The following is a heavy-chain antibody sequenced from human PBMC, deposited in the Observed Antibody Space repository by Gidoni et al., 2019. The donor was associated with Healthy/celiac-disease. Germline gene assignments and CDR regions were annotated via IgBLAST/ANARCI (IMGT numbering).Heavy chain of an antibody. CDR3: ASTPAYYYYYGMDV. J-gene: IGHJ6*02. V-gene: IGHV3-23*01. D-gene: IGHD2-2*01. CDR2: ISGSGGST. Sequence: EVQLLESGGGLVQLGGSLRLSCAASGLTFSSYAMSWVRQAPGKRLEWVSAISGSGGSTYYADSVKGRFTISRDNSKNTLYLQMNSLRAEDTAVYYCASTPAYYYYYGMDVWGQGTTVTVSS. CDR1: GLTFSSYA.